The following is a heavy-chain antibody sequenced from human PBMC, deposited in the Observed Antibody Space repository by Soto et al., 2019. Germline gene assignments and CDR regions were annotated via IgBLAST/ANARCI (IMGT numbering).Heavy chain of an antibody. CDR1: CGSISSGGYS. Sequence: PSETLSLTCAVSCGSISSGGYSWSWIRQPPGKGLEWIGYIYHSGSTYYSPSLKSRVTISVDRSKNQFSLKLSSVTAADTAVYYCARARGREYYFDYWGQGTLVTV. J-gene: IGHJ4*02. CDR2: IYHSGST. V-gene: IGHV4-30-2*01. CDR3: ARARGREYYFDY. D-gene: IGHD3-10*01.